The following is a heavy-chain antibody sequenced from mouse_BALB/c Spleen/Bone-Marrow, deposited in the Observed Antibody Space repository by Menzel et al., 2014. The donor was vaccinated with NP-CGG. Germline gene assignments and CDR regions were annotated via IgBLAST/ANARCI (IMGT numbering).Heavy chain of an antibody. J-gene: IGHJ3*01. CDR1: GFSFSNYG. Sequence: EVNGVESGGGLVKSGGSLKLSCAASGFSFSNYGMSWLRQTPEKRLEWVATISGDGRYTFYSNSVKGRFTISRDNAKNNLYLQLSGLRSEDTALYYCARHAYYDQTEVSFVCWGQATLATVSA. V-gene: IGHV5-9-2*01. CDR2: ISGDGRYT. D-gene: IGHD2-4*01. CDR3: ARHAYYDQTEVSFVC.